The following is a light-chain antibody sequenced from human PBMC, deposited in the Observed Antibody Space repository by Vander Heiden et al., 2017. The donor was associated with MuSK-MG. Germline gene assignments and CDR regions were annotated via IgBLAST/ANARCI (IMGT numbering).Light chain of an antibody. Sequence: DIEKTESPSTLSASIGERVTITCRAIQSISSWLAWYQQKPGKAPKLLIYKASSLESGVPSRFSGSGSGTEFTLTISSLQPDDFATYYCQQYNSYSGTFGQGTKVEIK. CDR3: QQYNSYSGT. CDR2: KAS. CDR1: QSISSW. V-gene: IGKV1-5*03. J-gene: IGKJ1*01.